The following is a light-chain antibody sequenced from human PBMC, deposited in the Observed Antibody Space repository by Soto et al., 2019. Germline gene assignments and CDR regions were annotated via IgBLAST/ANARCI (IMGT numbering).Light chain of an antibody. CDR3: QQRSNWYT. Sequence: EIVLTQSTATLSLSPGERATLSCRASQSVSSYLAWYQQKPGPAPRLLIYDASIRATGIPARFSGSGSGTDFTLTISSLEPEDFAVYYCQQRSNWYTFGQGTKLEIK. CDR2: DAS. J-gene: IGKJ2*01. CDR1: QSVSSY. V-gene: IGKV3-11*01.